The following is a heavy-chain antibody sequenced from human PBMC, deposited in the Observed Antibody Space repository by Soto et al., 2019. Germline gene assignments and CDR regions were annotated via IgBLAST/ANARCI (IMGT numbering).Heavy chain of an antibody. CDR3: AKAQDYYFDSGTYNWFDP. CDR1: GGTFSSYA. CDR2: IVPIVDTS. V-gene: IGHV1-69*13. Sequence: GASVKVSCKTSGGTFSSYAISWLRQAPGQGLEWMGGIVPIVDTSTYAQKFQGRVTITADESTSTAYMELSSLRAEDSGDYYCAKAQDYYFDSGTYNWFDPWGHGTLVTVSS. D-gene: IGHD3-22*01. J-gene: IGHJ5*02.